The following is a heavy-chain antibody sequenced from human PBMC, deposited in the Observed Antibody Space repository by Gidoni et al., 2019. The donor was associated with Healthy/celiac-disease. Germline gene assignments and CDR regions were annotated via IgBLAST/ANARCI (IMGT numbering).Heavy chain of an antibody. Sequence: QVQLQQWGAGLLKPSETLSLPCAVYGGSFSGYYWSWIRQPPGKGLEWIGEINHSGSTNYNPSLKSRVTISVDTSKNQFSLKLSSVTAADTAVYYCARGRWGYGSGSYYNYYYYGMDVWGQGTTVTVSS. V-gene: IGHV4-34*01. J-gene: IGHJ6*02. CDR2: INHSGST. D-gene: IGHD3-10*01. CDR3: ARGRWGYGSGSYYNYYYYGMDV. CDR1: GGSFSGYY.